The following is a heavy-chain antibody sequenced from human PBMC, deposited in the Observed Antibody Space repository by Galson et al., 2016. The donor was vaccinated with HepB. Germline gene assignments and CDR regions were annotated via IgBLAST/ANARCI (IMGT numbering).Heavy chain of an antibody. CDR1: GFPFDDYA. J-gene: IGHJ6*02. V-gene: IGHV3-9*01. Sequence: LRLSCAASGFPFDDYAMHWVRQAPGQGLEWVSGISWNSDSIAYADSVKGRFTISRDNAKNSLSLQMNSLRAEDTALYYCAKELPRYCSGGTCYYGMDVWGRGTTVTVSS. D-gene: IGHD2-15*01. CDR2: ISWNSDSI. CDR3: AKELPRYCSGGTCYYGMDV.